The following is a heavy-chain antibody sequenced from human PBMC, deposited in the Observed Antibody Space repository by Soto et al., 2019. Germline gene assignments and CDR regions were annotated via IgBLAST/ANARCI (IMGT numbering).Heavy chain of an antibody. CDR3: ARSLTNGDYYDSSGYYSPWDY. CDR2: IIPIFGTA. Sequence: SVKLSCKASGGTFSSYAISWVRQAPGQGLEWMGGIIPIFGTANYAQKFQGRVTITADESTSTAYMELSSLRSEDTAVYYCARSLTNGDYYDSSGYYSPWDYWG. CDR1: GGTFSSYA. D-gene: IGHD3-22*01. J-gene: IGHJ4*01. V-gene: IGHV1-69*13.